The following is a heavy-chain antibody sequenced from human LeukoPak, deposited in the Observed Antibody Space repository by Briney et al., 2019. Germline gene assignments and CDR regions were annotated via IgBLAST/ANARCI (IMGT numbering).Heavy chain of an antibody. CDR1: GFTFSSYA. CDR3: AKTRPLDSSSWSHGDY. Sequence: GGSLRLSCAASGFTFSSYAMHWVRQAPGKGLEWVAVISYDGSNKYYADSVKGRFTISRDNSKNTLYLQMNSLRAEDTAVYYCAKTRPLDSSSWSHGDYWGQGTPVTVSS. J-gene: IGHJ4*02. D-gene: IGHD6-13*01. V-gene: IGHV3-30-3*02. CDR2: ISYDGSNK.